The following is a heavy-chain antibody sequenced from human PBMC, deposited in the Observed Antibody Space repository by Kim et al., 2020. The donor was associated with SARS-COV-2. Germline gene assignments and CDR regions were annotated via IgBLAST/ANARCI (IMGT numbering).Heavy chain of an antibody. D-gene: IGHD2-8*01. V-gene: IGHV3-30*18. CDR3: AKEVYCTNGVCYRDAFD. J-gene: IGHJ3*02. CDR1: GFTFSSYG. Sequence: GGSLRLSCAASGFTFSSYGMHWVRQAPGKGLEWVAVISYDGSNKYYADSVKGRFTISRDNSKNTLYLQMNSLRAEDTAVYYCAKEVYCTNGVCYRDAFD. CDR2: ISYDGSNK.